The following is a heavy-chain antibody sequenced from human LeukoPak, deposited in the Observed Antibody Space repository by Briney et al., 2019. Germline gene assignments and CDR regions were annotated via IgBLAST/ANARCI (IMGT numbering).Heavy chain of an antibody. D-gene: IGHD4-17*01. Sequence: GRSLRLSCAASGFTFSTYGTHWVRQAPGKGLEWVAVIGSDGKTTYYADSVKGRFTISRDNSKNTLYLQMNSLRAEDTAVYYCAKDYGDYVLDYWGQGTLVTVSS. CDR1: GFTFSTYG. CDR3: AKDYGDYVLDY. CDR2: IGSDGKTT. V-gene: IGHV3-30*18. J-gene: IGHJ4*02.